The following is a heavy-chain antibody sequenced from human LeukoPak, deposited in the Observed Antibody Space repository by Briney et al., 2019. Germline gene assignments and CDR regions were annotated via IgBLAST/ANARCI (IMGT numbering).Heavy chain of an antibody. CDR1: GYSFTNYW. V-gene: IGHV5-51*01. D-gene: IGHD2-8*01. CDR3: ARQICSNGVCYSDY. Sequence: GESLKISCKGSGYSFTNYWIGWVRQMPGKGLEWMGIIYPGDSDTRYSPSFQGQVTMSADKSISTAYLQWSSLKASDTAMYYCARQICSNGVCYSDYWGQGTLVTVSS. CDR2: IYPGDSDT. J-gene: IGHJ4*02.